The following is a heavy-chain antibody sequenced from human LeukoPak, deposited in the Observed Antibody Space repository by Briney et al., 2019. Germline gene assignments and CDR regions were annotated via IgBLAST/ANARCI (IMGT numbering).Heavy chain of an antibody. V-gene: IGHV1-2*02. J-gene: IGHJ6*04. D-gene: IGHD3-10*01. CDR1: GYTFTGYY. Sequence: GASVKVSCKASGYTFTGYYMHWVRQAPGRGLEWMGWINPNSGGTNYAQKFQGRVTMTRDTSISTAYMELSRLRSDDTAVYYCARDLAAYYYGSGSYRGLDVWGKGTTVTVSS. CDR3: ARDLAAYYYGSGSYRGLDV. CDR2: INPNSGGT.